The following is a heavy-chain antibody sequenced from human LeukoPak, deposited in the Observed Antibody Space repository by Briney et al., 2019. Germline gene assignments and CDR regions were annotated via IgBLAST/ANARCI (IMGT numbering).Heavy chain of an antibody. V-gene: IGHV3-23*01. Sequence: GGSLRLSCAASGFTFSSYAMNWVRQAPGKGLEWVSLISGNGGSTYYADSVKGRFTISRDNSKNTLYLQMNSLRAEDTAVYYRAKTITIFGVVPSYGMDIWGQGTTVTVSS. CDR2: ISGNGGST. CDR1: GFTFSSYA. CDR3: AKTITIFGVVPSYGMDI. J-gene: IGHJ6*02. D-gene: IGHD3-3*01.